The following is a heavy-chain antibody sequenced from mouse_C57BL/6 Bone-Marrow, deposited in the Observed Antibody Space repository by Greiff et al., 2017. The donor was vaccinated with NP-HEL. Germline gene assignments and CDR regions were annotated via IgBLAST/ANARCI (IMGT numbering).Heavy chain of an antibody. D-gene: IGHD1-1*01. CDR1: GYTFTSYG. V-gene: IGHV1-81*01. Sequence: QVQLKESGAELARPGASVKLSCKASGYTFTSYGISWVKQRTGQGLEWIGEIYPRSGNTYYNEKFKGKATLTADKSSSTAYMELRSLTSEYSAVYFCARFDYGSSIAYWGQGTLVTVSA. CDR3: ARFDYGSSIAY. CDR2: IYPRSGNT. J-gene: IGHJ3*01.